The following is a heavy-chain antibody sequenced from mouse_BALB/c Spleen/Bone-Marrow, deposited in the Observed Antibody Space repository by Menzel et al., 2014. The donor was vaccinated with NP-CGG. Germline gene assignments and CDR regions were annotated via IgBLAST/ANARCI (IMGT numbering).Heavy chain of an antibody. CDR2: IWAGGST. V-gene: IGHV2-9*02. CDR3: AREGSTMITTSFAY. CDR1: GFSLTSYG. D-gene: IGHD2-4*01. J-gene: IGHJ3*01. Sequence: VQLVESGPGLVAPSQSLSITCTVSGFSLTSYGLHWVRQPPGKGLEWLGVIWAGGSTNYNSALMSRLSISKDNSKSQVFLKMNSLQTDDTAMYYCAREGSTMITTSFAYWGQGTLVTVSA.